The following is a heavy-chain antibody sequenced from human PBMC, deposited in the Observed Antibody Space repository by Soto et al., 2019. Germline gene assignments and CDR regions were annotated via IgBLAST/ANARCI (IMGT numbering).Heavy chain of an antibody. CDR2: NSHNDEPKI. Sequence: QVQLVESGGGVVQPGSSLRLSCAASGFSFKNYAFHWVRQAPGKGLEWVALNSHNDEPKIFYADSVQGRFTISRDNFKNTVYLQMNSLRDEDTDVYHCARGVRAETYYNAFDYWGQGTQVTVSS. CDR3: ARGVRAETYYNAFDY. D-gene: IGHD3-10*01. J-gene: IGHJ4*01. V-gene: IGHV3-30-3*01. CDR1: GFSFKNYA.